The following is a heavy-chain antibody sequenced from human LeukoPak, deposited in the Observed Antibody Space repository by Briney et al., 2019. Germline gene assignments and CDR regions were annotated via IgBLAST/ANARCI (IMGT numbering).Heavy chain of an antibody. CDR1: GGSISSSNW. CDR3: ARGYSSSWYESYYYYYGMDV. CDR2: IYHSGST. J-gene: IGHJ6*02. Sequence: SGTLSLTCAVSGGSISSSNWWSWVRPPPGKGLEWIGEIYHSGSTNCNPSLKSRVTISVDKSKNQFSLKLSSVTAADTAVYYCARGYSSSWYESYYYYYGMDVWGQGTTVTVSS. D-gene: IGHD6-13*01. V-gene: IGHV4-4*02.